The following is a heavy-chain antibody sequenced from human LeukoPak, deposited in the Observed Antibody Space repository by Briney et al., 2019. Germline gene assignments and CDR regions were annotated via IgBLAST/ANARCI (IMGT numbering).Heavy chain of an antibody. CDR1: GFTFSSYE. D-gene: IGHD3-10*01. Sequence: GGSLRLSCAASGFTFSSYEMHWVRQAPGKGLEWVSYISSSGSTIYYADSVKGRFTISRDNAKNSLYLQMNSLRAEDTAVYYCSSAITMVRGATTLWFDYWGQGTLVTVSS. CDR3: SSAITMVRGATTLWFDY. J-gene: IGHJ5*01. V-gene: IGHV3-48*03. CDR2: ISSSGSTI.